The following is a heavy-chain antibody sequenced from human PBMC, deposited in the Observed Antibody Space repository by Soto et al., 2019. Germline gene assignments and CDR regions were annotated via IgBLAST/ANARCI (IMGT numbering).Heavy chain of an antibody. CDR2: IYTSGST. CDR1: GGSISSYY. CDR3: ARAYYDILTGYYYYGMDV. D-gene: IGHD3-9*01. Sequence: PSETLSLTCTVSGGSISSYYWSWIRQPAGKGLEWIGRIYTSGSTNYNPSLKSRVTMLVDTSKNQFSLKLSSVTAADTAVYYCARAYYDILTGYYYYGMDVWGQGTTVTVSS. V-gene: IGHV4-4*07. J-gene: IGHJ6*02.